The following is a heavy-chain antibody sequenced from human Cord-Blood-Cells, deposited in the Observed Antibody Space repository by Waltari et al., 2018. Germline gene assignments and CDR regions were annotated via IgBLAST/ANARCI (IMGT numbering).Heavy chain of an antibody. CDR1: GFPFSSYG. D-gene: IGHD7-27*01. Sequence: QVQLVESGGGVVQPGRYLRHSCAASGFPFSSYGMHWVRQAPGKGLEWVAVISYDGSNKYYADAVKGRFTISRDNSKNTLYLQMNSLRAEDTAVYYCALTGVNFDYWGQGTLVTVSS. CDR3: ALTGVNFDY. J-gene: IGHJ4*02. CDR2: ISYDGSNK. V-gene: IGHV3-30*03.